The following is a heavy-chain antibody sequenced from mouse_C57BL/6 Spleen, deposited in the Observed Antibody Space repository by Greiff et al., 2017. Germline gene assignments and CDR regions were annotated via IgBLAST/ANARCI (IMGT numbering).Heavy chain of an antibody. CDR3: ARASNFGFAY. J-gene: IGHJ3*01. CDR1: GYSITSGYY. V-gene: IGHV3-6*01. D-gene: IGHD4-1*01. Sequence: VQLKESGPGLVKPSQSLSLTCSVTGYSITSGYYWNWIRQFPGNKLEWMGYISYDGSNNYNPSLKNRISITRDTSKNQFFLKLNSVTTEDTATYYCARASNFGFAYGGQGTLVTVSA. CDR2: ISYDGSN.